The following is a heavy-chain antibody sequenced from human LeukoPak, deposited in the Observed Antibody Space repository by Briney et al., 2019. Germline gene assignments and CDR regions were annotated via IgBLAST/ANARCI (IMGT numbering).Heavy chain of an antibody. V-gene: IGHV3-74*01. Sequence: GGSLRLSCTASGFSFSGHWMHWARQLPGKGLVWVSRISPTGSITSYADSVKGRFTVSRDNAKNTLYLQVNNLRAEDTAVYYCARGPNSNWSGLDFWGQGTLLTVSS. CDR3: ARGPNSNWSGLDF. J-gene: IGHJ4*02. CDR1: GFSFSGHW. D-gene: IGHD6-6*01. CDR2: ISPTGSIT.